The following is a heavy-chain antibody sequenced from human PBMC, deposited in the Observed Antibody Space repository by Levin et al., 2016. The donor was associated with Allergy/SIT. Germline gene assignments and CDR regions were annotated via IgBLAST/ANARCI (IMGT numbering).Heavy chain of an antibody. Sequence: GESLKISCAAYGLTVSSNYINWVRQAPGKGLEWVSVLHSTGETYYADSVKGRFTISRDNSKNTLYLEMNSLRGEDTAVYYCARDPGSSGWGGGFDPWGQGTLVTVSS. J-gene: IGHJ5*02. D-gene: IGHD6-19*01. CDR1: GLTVSSNY. V-gene: IGHV3-53*01. CDR3: ARDPGSSGWGGGFDP. CDR2: LHSTGET.